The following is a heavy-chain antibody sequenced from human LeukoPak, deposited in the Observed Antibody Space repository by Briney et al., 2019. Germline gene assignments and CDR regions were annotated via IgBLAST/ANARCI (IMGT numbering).Heavy chain of an antibody. CDR1: GGSISRHY. CDR2: IYGSGGT. CDR3: ARDPSYSSGYFDF. Sequence: PSETLSLTCTVSGGSISRHYWSWIRQPAGKGREWIGRIYGSGGTDYNPSLNSRVAMSVDTSKNQISLKLTSVTAADTAVYYCARDPSYSSGYFDFWGQGTLVTASS. V-gene: IGHV4-4*07. J-gene: IGHJ4*02. D-gene: IGHD5-12*01.